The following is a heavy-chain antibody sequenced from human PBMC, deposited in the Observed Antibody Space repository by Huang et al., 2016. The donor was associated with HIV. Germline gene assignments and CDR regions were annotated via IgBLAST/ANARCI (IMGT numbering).Heavy chain of an antibody. Sequence: EVQLLESGGGLAQPGGSLRLSCTASGFTFGSYAMNWVRQGPGKGLGVVSGNSASGGSTYYAKAVKGRCTIARDNSKNTLYLQMNSLRAEDTALYYCAKHLGGRRGFTFIVLFGAFDMWGQGTMVTVSS. J-gene: IGHJ3*02. CDR3: AKHLGGRRGFTFIVLFGAFDM. V-gene: IGHV3-23*01. D-gene: IGHD3-3*01. CDR1: GFTFGSYA. CDR2: NSASGGST.